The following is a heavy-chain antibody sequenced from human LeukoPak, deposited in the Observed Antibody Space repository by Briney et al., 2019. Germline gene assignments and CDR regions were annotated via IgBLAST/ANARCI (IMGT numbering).Heavy chain of an antibody. Sequence: RASVKVSCKASGYTFTSYDINWVRQATGQGLEWMGWMNPNSGNTGYAQKFQGRVTMTRNTSISTAYMELSSLRSEDTAVYYCARAASMVVPAASFDPWGQGTLVTVSS. CDR1: GYTFTSYD. J-gene: IGHJ5*02. CDR3: ARAASMVVPAASFDP. D-gene: IGHD2-2*01. V-gene: IGHV1-8*01. CDR2: MNPNSGNT.